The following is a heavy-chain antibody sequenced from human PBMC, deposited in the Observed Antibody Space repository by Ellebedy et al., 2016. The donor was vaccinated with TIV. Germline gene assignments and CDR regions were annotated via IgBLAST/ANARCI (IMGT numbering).Heavy chain of an antibody. D-gene: IGHD5-12*01. CDR1: GGTFSSYA. Sequence: SVKVSXXASGGTFSSYAISWVRQAPGQGLEWMGGIIPIFGTANYAQKFQGRVTITADESTSTAYMELRSLRSDDTAVYYCARDLYSGYADYYYGMDVWGQGTTVTVSS. J-gene: IGHJ6*02. CDR2: IIPIFGTA. V-gene: IGHV1-69*13. CDR3: ARDLYSGYADYYYGMDV.